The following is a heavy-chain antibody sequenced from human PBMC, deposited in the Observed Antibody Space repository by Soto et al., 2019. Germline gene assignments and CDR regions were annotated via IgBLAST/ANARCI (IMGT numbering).Heavy chain of an antibody. V-gene: IGHV4-31*01. Sequence: QVQLQESGPGLVKPSQTLSLTCTVSGGSISSGGYYWSWIRQHPGKGLEWIGYIYYSGSTYYNPSXXXXXXXXXXXXXXXXXXXXXXXXXXXXXXXXXXXXXXXXXRFDYWGQGTLVTVSS. CDR3: XXXXXXXXRFDY. CDR2: IYYSGST. J-gene: IGHJ4*02. CDR1: GGSISSGGYY.